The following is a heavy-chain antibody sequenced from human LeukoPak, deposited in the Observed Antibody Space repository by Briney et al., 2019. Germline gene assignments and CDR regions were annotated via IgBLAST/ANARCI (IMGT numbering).Heavy chain of an antibody. CDR1: GFTFRTSG. CDR2: ISSSGSTK. D-gene: IGHD6-13*01. J-gene: IGHJ4*02. Sequence: GGSLRLSCAASGFTFRTSGMNWVRLAPGKGLEWVSYISSSGSTKYYADSVKGRFTISRDNAKNSLYLQMNSLRAEDTALYYCARDGPRSVSSSSYFDYWGKGTLVTVSS. CDR3: ARDGPRSVSSSSYFDY. V-gene: IGHV3-48*04.